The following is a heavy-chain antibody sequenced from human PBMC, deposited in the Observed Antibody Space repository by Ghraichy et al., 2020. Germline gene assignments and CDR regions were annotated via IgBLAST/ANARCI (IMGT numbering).Heavy chain of an antibody. CDR3: ARAGTTFSYYYGMDV. V-gene: IGHV3-20*01. CDR1: GFTFDDYG. J-gene: IGHJ6*02. CDR2: INWNGGST. Sequence: GESLNISCAASGFTFDDYGMSWVRQAPGKGLEWVSGINWNGGSTGYADSVKGRFTISRDNAKNSLYLQMNSLRAEDTALYHCARAGTTFSYYYGMDVWGQGTTVTVSS. D-gene: IGHD1-1*01.